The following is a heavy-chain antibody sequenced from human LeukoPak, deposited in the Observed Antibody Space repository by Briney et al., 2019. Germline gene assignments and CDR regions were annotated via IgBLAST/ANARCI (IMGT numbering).Heavy chain of an antibody. Sequence: GGSLRLSCAASGFTFSSYAMHWVRQAPGEGLEWVAVISYDGSYKDFADSVKGRFTISSDNSKNALYLQINSLRTEDTAVYYCARGARKGDDYGGFFDYWGQGILVIVSS. CDR2: ISYDGSYK. J-gene: IGHJ4*02. CDR1: GFTFSSYA. V-gene: IGHV3-30*04. D-gene: IGHD4-23*01. CDR3: ARGARKGDDYGGFFDY.